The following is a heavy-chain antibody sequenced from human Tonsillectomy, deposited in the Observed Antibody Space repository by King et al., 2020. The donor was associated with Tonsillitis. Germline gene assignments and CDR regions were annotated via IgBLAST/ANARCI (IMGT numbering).Heavy chain of an antibody. D-gene: IGHD1-26*01. CDR3: AKDRGSYGFVFDY. CDR2: IRYDGSNK. Sequence: VQLVESGGGVVQPGGSLRLSCAASGFIFSAFGMHWVRQAPGKGLEWVAFIRYDGSNKYYADSVKGRFTISRDNSKNTLYLQMNSLRAEDTAVYYCAKDRGSYGFVFDYWGQGTLVTVSS. J-gene: IGHJ4*02. CDR1: GFIFSAFG. V-gene: IGHV3-30*02.